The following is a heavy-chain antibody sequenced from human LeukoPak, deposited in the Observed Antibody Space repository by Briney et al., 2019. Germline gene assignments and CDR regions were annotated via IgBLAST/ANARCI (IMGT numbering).Heavy chain of an antibody. V-gene: IGHV1-69*05. J-gene: IGHJ4*02. CDR2: IIPIFGTA. CDR3: ARDLAAALKY. D-gene: IGHD6-13*01. Sequence: ASVKVSCKASGGTFSSYAISWVRQAPGQGLEWMGGIIPIFGTANYAQKLQGRVTMTTDTSTSTAYMELRSLRSDDTAVYYCARDLAAALKYWGQGTLVTVSS. CDR1: GGTFSSYA.